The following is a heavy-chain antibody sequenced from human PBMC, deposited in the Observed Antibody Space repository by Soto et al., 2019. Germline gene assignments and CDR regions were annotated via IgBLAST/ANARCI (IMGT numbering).Heavy chain of an antibody. CDR3: ARTLLQSWFDP. V-gene: IGHV4-59*01. CDR2: IYYSGST. Sequence: SETLSLTCTVSGGSISSYYWSWIRQPPGKGLELIGYIYYSGSTNYTPSLKSRVTISVDTSKNQFSLKLSSVTAADTAVYYCARTLLQSWFDPWGQGTLVTVSS. D-gene: IGHD4-4*01. CDR1: GGSISSYY. J-gene: IGHJ5*02.